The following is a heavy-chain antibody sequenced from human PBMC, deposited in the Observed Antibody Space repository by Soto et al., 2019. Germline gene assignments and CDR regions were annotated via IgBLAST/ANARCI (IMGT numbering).Heavy chain of an antibody. D-gene: IGHD3-10*01. CDR1: GFTFSSYA. Sequence: EVQLLESGGGLVQPGGSLRLSCAASGFTFSSYAMSWVRQAPGKGLEWVSAISGSGGSTYYADSVKGRFTISRDNSKNTLYLQMNSLRAEDTAVYYCAKAAITMVRGVIIDYYYYYMDVWGNGTTVTVSS. CDR2: ISGSGGST. J-gene: IGHJ6*03. V-gene: IGHV3-23*01. CDR3: AKAAITMVRGVIIDYYYYYMDV.